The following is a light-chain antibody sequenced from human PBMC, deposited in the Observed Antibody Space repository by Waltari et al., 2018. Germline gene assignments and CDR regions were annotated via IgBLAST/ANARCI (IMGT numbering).Light chain of an antibody. CDR2: AVN. Sequence: QSALTQPRSVSGSPGQSVTISCTGTSSAVGGCNYVSWHQQHPGKAPQLMIYAVNRRPSGVPDRFSGSKSGNTASLTISGLQAEDEADYYCCSYAGSALRVFGGGTKLTVL. V-gene: IGLV2-11*01. CDR3: CSYAGSALRV. J-gene: IGLJ3*02. CDR1: SSAVGGCNY.